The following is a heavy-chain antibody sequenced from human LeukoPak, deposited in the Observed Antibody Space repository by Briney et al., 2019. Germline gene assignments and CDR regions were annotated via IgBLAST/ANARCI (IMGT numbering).Heavy chain of an antibody. CDR2: IYYSGST. CDR1: GGSISSYY. CDR3: ARANPTMDYDILTGLFDY. V-gene: IGHV4-59*01. Sequence: SETLSLTCTVSGGSISSYYWSWIRQPPGKGLEWIGYIYYSGSTNYNPSLKSRVTISVDTSKNQFSLKLSSVTAADTAVYYCARANPTMDYDILTGLFDYWGQGTLVTVSS. D-gene: IGHD3-9*01. J-gene: IGHJ4*02.